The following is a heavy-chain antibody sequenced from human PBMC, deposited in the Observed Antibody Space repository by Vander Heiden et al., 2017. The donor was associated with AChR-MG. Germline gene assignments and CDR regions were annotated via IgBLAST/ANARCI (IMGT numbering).Heavy chain of an antibody. CDR3: TAPTINAFDI. CDR2: IRTNTGGGTT. J-gene: IGHJ3*02. D-gene: IGHD3-9*01. Sequence: EVQLVESGGGLVKPGGSLRLSGAASRFIFNNAWMTWVRQAPGKGLEWVGRIRTNTGGGTTDYAAPVKGRFTISRDDSKSTLYLQMNSLKTEDTAVYYCTAPTINAFDIWGQGTMVTVSS. V-gene: IGHV3-15*01. CDR1: RFIFNNAW.